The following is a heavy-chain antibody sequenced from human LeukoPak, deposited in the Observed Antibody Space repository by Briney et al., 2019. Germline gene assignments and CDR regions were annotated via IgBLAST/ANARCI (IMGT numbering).Heavy chain of an antibody. D-gene: IGHD3-10*01. J-gene: IGHJ4*02. CDR3: ARDLPRGVRGAIHY. CDR1: GFTFSSYG. V-gene: IGHV3-7*01. Sequence: PGGSLRLSCAASGFTFSSYGMHWVRQAPGKGLQWVANIKQDGSEKYYVDSVKGRFTISRDNAKNSLYLQMNSLRAEDTAVYYCARDLPRGVRGAIHYWGQGTLVTVSS. CDR2: IKQDGSEK.